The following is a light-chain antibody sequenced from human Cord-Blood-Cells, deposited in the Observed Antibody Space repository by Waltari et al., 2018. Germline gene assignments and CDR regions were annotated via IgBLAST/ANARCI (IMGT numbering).Light chain of an antibody. Sequence: QSALTQPAPVPGSPALSLTISCTGTSSDVGSYTLVSWYQQHPGKAPKLMIYEVSKRPSRVSNRFSGSKSGNTASLTISGLQAEDEADYYCCSYAGSSTFWVFGGGTKLTVL. CDR1: SSDVGSYTL. CDR3: CSYAGSSTFWV. J-gene: IGLJ3*02. CDR2: EVS. V-gene: IGLV2-23*02.